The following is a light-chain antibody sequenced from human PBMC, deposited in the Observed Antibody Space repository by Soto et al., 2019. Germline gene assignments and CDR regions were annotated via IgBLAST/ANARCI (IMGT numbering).Light chain of an antibody. J-gene: IGKJ4*01. V-gene: IGKV3-11*01. CDR3: QQRSSWPLT. CDR2: DAF. Sequence: EIVLTQSPATLSLSPGERATLSCRASQSVGSDFAWYQQKPGQAPRLLIYDAFIRATGLPARFSGSGSGTDFTLTLSSLGPEDFAVYFCQQRSSWPLTFGGGTMVEIK. CDR1: QSVGSD.